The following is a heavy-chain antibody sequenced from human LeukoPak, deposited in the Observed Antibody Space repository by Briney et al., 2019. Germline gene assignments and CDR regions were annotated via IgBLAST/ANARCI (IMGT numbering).Heavy chain of an antibody. Sequence: ASVKVSCKVSGYTLTELSMHWVRQAPGKGLEWMGGFDPEDGETIYAQKFQGRVTMTEDTSTSTAYMELRSLRSDDTAVYYCARGRTPYYDYVWGSYSADYYYMDVWGKGTTVTISS. J-gene: IGHJ6*03. D-gene: IGHD3-16*01. CDR3: ARGRTPYYDYVWGSYSADYYYMDV. CDR1: GYTLTELS. CDR2: FDPEDGET. V-gene: IGHV1-24*01.